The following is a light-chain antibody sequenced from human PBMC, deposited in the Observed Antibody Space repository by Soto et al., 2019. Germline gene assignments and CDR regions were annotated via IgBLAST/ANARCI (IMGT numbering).Light chain of an antibody. CDR1: QSVGSSY. Sequence: EIVLTQSPGTLSLSAGERATLSCRASQSVGSSYLAWYQQKPGQAPKVLIYGASSRATGIPDRFSGSGSGTDFTLTISRLEPEDFAVYYCQNYDTSPTFGQGTKVEIK. CDR2: GAS. V-gene: IGKV3-20*01. CDR3: QNYDTSPT. J-gene: IGKJ1*01.